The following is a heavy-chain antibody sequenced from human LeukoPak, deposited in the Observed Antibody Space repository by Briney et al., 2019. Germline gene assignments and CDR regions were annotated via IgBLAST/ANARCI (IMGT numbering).Heavy chain of an antibody. CDR2: INHSGST. Sequence: SETLSLTCAVYGGSFSGSYWSWIRQPPGKGLEWIGEINHSGSTNYNPSLKSRVTISIDTSENQFSLKLRSVTAADTAVYYCTRSPPPGATAYGVVDLWGQGTLVTVSS. CDR3: TRSPPPGATAYGVVDL. J-gene: IGHJ4*02. V-gene: IGHV4-34*01. D-gene: IGHD3-16*01. CDR1: GGSFSGSY.